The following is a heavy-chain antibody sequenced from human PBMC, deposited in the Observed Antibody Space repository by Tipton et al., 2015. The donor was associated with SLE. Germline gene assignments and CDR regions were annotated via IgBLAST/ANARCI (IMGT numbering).Heavy chain of an antibody. CDR3: ARGDDSIWGSYRHPLL. J-gene: IGHJ1*01. CDR1: GSPITRHY. D-gene: IGHD3-16*02. Sequence: TLSLTCTISGSPITRHYWSWIRQPPGKGLEWLGQIYHTGSTRHNPSLKSRVTVSVDRSKNQFSLTLYSVTAADTAVYYCARGDDSIWGSYRHPLLWGQGILVTVSS. V-gene: IGHV4-59*11. CDR2: IYHTGST.